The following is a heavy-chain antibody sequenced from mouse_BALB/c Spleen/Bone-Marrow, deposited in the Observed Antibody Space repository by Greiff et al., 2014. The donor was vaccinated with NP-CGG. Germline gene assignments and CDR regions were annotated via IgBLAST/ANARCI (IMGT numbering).Heavy chain of an antibody. CDR3: NEGYGNYGY. Sequence: GKKLVRSGASVKLSCTASGFNIKDYYMHWVKQRPEQGLEWIGWITPGNGDTEYAPKFQGKATMTADTSSNTAYLQLSSLTSEDTAVYYCNEGYGNYGYWGQGTTLTVSS. D-gene: IGHD2-10*02. CDR2: ITPGNGDT. CDR1: GFNIKDYY. V-gene: IGHV14-4*02. J-gene: IGHJ2*01.